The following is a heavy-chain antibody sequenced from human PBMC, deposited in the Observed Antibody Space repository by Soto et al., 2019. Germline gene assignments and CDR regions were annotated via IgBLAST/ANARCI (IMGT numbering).Heavy chain of an antibody. CDR2: INPNSGGT. V-gene: IGHV1-2*02. J-gene: IGHJ3*02. Sequence: ASVKVSCKASGYTFTGYYMHWVRQAPGQGLEWMGWINPNSGGTNYAQKFQGRVTMTRDTSISTAYMELSRLRSDDTAVYYCARVRKTGDAFDIWGQGTMVTVSS. CDR3: ARVRKTGDAFDI. CDR1: GYTFTGYY. D-gene: IGHD7-27*01.